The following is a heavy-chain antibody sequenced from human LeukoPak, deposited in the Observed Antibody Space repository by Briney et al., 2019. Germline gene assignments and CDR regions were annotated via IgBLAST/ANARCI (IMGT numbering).Heavy chain of an antibody. CDR3: VSVYEYGDHFT. V-gene: IGHV1-18*01. CDR2: ISGNNDNP. Sequence: GASVKVSCKTSGYTFSNFGISWVRQAPGQGLEWMGWISGNNDNPNYGQKFQGRFTMTTDSSTSTAYMELRNLRSDDTAVYYCVSVYEYGDHFTWGQGTQVTVSS. CDR1: GYTFSNFG. D-gene: IGHD3-16*01. J-gene: IGHJ4*02.